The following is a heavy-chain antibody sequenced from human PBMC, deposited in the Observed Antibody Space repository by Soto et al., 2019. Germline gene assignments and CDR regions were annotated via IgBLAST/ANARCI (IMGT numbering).Heavy chain of an antibody. J-gene: IGHJ4*02. V-gene: IGHV3-23*01. CDR3: AKVNSFYVIASNPPVRY. D-gene: IGHD3-10*02. CDR1: GFSLSSHD. Sequence: LRLSCVASGFSLSSHDVIWVRQTPEKGLQSVSAFSDSGAATLSIDSLKGQFTATRDNPRHTLYPQIDSMRGEETAVYYSAKVNSFYVIASNPPVRYWGQGTLVTVSS. CDR2: FSDSGAAT.